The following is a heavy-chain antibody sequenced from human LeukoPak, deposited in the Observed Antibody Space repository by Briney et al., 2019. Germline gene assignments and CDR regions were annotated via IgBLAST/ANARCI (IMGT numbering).Heavy chain of an antibody. Sequence: PGTSLRLSCAASGFTFSSYSMNWVRQAPGKGLEWVSSISSSSSYIYYADSVKGRFTISRDNAKNSLYLQMNSLRAEDTAVYYCARVYRVTMVRGPFDYWGQGTLVTVSS. CDR1: GFTFSSYS. CDR2: ISSSSSYI. D-gene: IGHD3-10*01. V-gene: IGHV3-21*01. J-gene: IGHJ4*02. CDR3: ARVYRVTMVRGPFDY.